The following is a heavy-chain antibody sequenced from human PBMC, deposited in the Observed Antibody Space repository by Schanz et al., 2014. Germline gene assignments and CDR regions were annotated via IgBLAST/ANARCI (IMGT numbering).Heavy chain of an antibody. D-gene: IGHD4-17*01. CDR3: ARPRFDYGEVDY. J-gene: IGHJ4*02. CDR2: IWYDGSNK. Sequence: GQLAESGGGLVQPGRSLRLSCAASGFIFSSYGLHWVRQAPGKGLEWVAFIWYDGSNKYYADSVRGRFIISRDRFQNTLYLRMSSLRAEDTAVYYCARPRFDYGEVDYWGQGTLVTVSS. V-gene: IGHV3-33*01. CDR1: GFIFSSYG.